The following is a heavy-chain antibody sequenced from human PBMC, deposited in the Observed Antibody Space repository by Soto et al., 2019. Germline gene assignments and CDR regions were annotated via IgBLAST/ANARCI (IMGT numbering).Heavy chain of an antibody. Sequence: SLKVCCKASGYRFTNHGISWVRHAPGRGLEWIGWISGHEGKTKYARKFQGRVTMTTDTSASIAYMEMNSLRYDETAVYYSARVFYPLAYYFDLWGQGTLVTVSS. CDR3: ARVFYPLAYYFDL. CDR2: ISGHEGKT. V-gene: IGHV1-18*01. J-gene: IGHJ4*02. CDR1: GYRFTNHG.